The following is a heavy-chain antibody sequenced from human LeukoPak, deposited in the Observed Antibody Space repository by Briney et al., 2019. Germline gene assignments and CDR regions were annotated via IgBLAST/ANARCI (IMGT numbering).Heavy chain of an antibody. D-gene: IGHD3-22*01. CDR2: INPNTGGT. V-gene: IGHV1-2*02. CDR1: RYTFTGYY. J-gene: IGHJ3*02. Sequence: ASVKVSCKASRYTFTGYYMQWVRQAPGQGLEWMGWINPNTGGTNYAQKFQGRVTMTRDTSISTAYMELSRLRSDDTAVYYCARDQGNYYDSSGYWLGAFDIWGQGTMVTVSS. CDR3: ARDQGNYYDSSGYWLGAFDI.